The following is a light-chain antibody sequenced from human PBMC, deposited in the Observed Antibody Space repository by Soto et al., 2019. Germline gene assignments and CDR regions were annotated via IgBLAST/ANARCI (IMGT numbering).Light chain of an antibody. CDR1: QSVSSSY. CDR3: QQYGSTPRT. J-gene: IGKJ1*01. Sequence: EIVLKQSPGTLSLSPGDRATLSCRASQSVSSSYLAWYQQKPGQAPRLLIYDASRRATGIPARFSGCGSGTDFTLTISRLEPEDFAVYYCQQYGSTPRTFGPGTKVEIK. CDR2: DAS. V-gene: IGKV3-20*01.